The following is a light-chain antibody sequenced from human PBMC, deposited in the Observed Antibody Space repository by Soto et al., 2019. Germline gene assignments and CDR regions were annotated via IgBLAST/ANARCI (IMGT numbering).Light chain of an antibody. Sequence: SYELTQPPSVSVAPGQTARVTCGGNNIGRKSLHWYQQKPGQAPVLVVYDDADRPSGIPERFSGSNSGNTATLIISRVEAGDEADYYCQVWDNDYDHYVFGTGTKLTVL. J-gene: IGLJ1*01. CDR3: QVWDNDYDHYV. V-gene: IGLV3-21*02. CDR1: NIGRKS. CDR2: DDA.